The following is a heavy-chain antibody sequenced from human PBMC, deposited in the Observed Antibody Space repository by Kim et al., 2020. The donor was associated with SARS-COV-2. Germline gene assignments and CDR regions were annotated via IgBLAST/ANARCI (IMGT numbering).Heavy chain of an antibody. J-gene: IGHJ4*02. CDR3: ARDRLIAVAGRTCFDY. CDR1: GFTFSDYY. D-gene: IGHD6-19*01. CDR2: ISSSSSYT. V-gene: IGHV3-11*05. Sequence: GGSLRLSCAASGFTFSDYYMSWIRQAPGKGLEWVSYISSSSSYTNYADSVKGRFTISRDNAKNSLYLQMNSLRAEDTAVYYCARDRLIAVAGRTCFDYWGQGTLVTVSS.